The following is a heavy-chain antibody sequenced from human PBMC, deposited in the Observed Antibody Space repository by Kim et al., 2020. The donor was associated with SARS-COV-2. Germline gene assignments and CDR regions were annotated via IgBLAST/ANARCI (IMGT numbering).Heavy chain of an antibody. J-gene: IGHJ5*02. CDR2: ISGSGGST. V-gene: IGHV3-23*01. D-gene: IGHD3-16*01. CDR1: GFTFSSYA. CDR3: AKGGYDYVWGTGTWFDP. Sequence: GGSLRLSCAASGFTFSSYAMSWVRQAPGKGLEWVSAISGSGGSTYYADSVKGRFTISRDNSKNTLYLQMNSLRAEDTAVYYCAKGGYDYVWGTGTWFDPWGQGTLVTVSS.